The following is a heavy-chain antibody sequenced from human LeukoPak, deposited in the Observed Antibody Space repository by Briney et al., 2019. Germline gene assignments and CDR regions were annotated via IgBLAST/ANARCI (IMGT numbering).Heavy chain of an antibody. D-gene: IGHD3-3*01. J-gene: IGHJ6*03. V-gene: IGHV4-4*07. Sequence: PSETLSLTCTVSGGSISSYYWSWIRQPAGKGLEWIGRIYTSGSTNYNPSLKSRVTMSVDTSKNQFSLKLSSVTAADTAVYYCARAAQYYDFWSGYENYYYYYMDVWGKGTTVTVSS. CDR1: GGSISSYY. CDR2: IYTSGST. CDR3: ARAAQYYDFWSGYENYYYYYMDV.